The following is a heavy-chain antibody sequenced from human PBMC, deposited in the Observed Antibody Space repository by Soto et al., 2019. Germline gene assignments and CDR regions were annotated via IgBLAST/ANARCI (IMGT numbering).Heavy chain of an antibody. Sequence: GESLKISCKGSGYSFTYYWIGWVRQMSGKGLEWMGIIYPRDSDTRYSPSFQGQVTISVDKSSSTAYLQWSSLQAADTAMYYCARQDGSSWYYFDYWGQGTLVTVSS. CDR3: ARQDGSSWYYFDY. CDR1: GYSFTYYW. V-gene: IGHV5-51*01. J-gene: IGHJ4*02. D-gene: IGHD6-13*01. CDR2: IYPRDSDT.